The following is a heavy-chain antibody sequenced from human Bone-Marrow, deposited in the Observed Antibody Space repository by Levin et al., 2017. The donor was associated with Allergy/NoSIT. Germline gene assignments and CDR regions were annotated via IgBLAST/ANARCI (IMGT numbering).Heavy chain of an antibody. CDR2: ISGSGGST. CDR1: GFTFSSYA. Sequence: GESLKISCAASGFTFSSYAMSWVRQAPGKGLEWVSAISGSGGSTYYADSVKGRFTISRDNSKNTLYLQMNSLRAEDTAVYYCAKDYLRERITMIVEGGMDVWGQGTTVTVSS. J-gene: IGHJ6*02. V-gene: IGHV3-23*01. CDR3: AKDYLRERITMIVEGGMDV. D-gene: IGHD3-22*01.